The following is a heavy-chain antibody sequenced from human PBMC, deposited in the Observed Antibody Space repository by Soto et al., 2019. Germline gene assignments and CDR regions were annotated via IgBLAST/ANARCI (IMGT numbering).Heavy chain of an antibody. V-gene: IGHV1-18*04. Sequence: QVQLVQSGAEVKKPGASVKVSCKASGYTFPSYGISWVRQAPGQGREWMGWIRAYNGNTNCAQKLHGRVTMTTDASASTAYMELRSLRSGGTAVYYCALDHLINDYVGPQDAFGIAGQGTMVTGCS. CDR3: ALDHLINDYVGPQDAFGI. D-gene: IGHD3-16*01. CDR1: GYTFPSYG. CDR2: IRAYNGNT. J-gene: IGHJ3*02.